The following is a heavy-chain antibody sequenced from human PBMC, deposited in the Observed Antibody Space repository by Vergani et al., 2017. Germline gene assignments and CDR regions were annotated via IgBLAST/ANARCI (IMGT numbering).Heavy chain of an antibody. CDR1: GGSVSSGSYY. CDR2: IYYSGST. Sequence: QVQLQESGPGLVKPSETLSLTFTVSGGSVSSGSYYWSWIRQPPGKGLEWIGYIYYSGSTNYNPSLKSRVTISVDTSKNQFSLKLSSVTAADTDVYYCAREGYCYGSGSYYNEAWFDPWGQGTLVTVSS. D-gene: IGHD3-10*01. V-gene: IGHV4-61*01. CDR3: AREGYCYGSGSYYNEAWFDP. J-gene: IGHJ5*02.